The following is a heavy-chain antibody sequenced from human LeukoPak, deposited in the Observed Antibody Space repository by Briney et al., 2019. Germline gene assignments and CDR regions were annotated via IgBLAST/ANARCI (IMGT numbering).Heavy chain of an antibody. D-gene: IGHD5-24*01. Sequence: PGGSLRLSCAASGFTFSSYEMNWVRQAPGEGLEWVSYISSSGSTIYYADSVKGRFTISRDNAKNSLYLQMNSLRAEDTAVYYCARGEVEITDYWGQGTLVTVSS. CDR3: ARGEVEITDY. J-gene: IGHJ4*02. V-gene: IGHV3-48*03. CDR2: ISSSGSTI. CDR1: GFTFSSYE.